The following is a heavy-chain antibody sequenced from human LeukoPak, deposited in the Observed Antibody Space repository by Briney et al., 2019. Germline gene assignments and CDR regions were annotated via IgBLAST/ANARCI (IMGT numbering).Heavy chain of an antibody. CDR3: ARDRGDLSFDY. D-gene: IGHD4-17*01. CDR2: ITSSSSYI. CDR1: GFTFSRYS. V-gene: IGHV3-21*06. J-gene: IGHJ4*02. Sequence: GGSLRLSCAASGFTFSRYSMNWVRRAPGKGLEWVSSITSSSSYIYYADSVKGRFTISRDNAKNSLYLQLNSLRAEDTAVYFCARDRGDLSFDYWGQGTLVTVSS.